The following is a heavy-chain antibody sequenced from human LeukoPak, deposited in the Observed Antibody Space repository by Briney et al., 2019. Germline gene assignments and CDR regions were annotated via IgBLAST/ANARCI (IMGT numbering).Heavy chain of an antibody. V-gene: IGHV4-59*01. CDR1: GGSISSYY. CDR2: IHNSGST. D-gene: IGHD3-22*01. J-gene: IGHJ4*02. Sequence: SETLSLTCTVSGGSISSYYWSWIRQSPGKGLEWIAYIHNSGSTNYNPSLKSRVTISVDTSKNQFSLKLSSVTAADTALYYCARGFYDSSGYSSPFDYWGQGTLVTVSS. CDR3: ARGFYDSSGYSSPFDY.